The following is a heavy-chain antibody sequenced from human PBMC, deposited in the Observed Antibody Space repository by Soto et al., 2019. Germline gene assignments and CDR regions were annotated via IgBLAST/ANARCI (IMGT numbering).Heavy chain of an antibody. J-gene: IGHJ3*02. V-gene: IGHV5-10-1*01. CDR3: ARQAIFGVIIIAFDI. CDR1: GYSFSSYW. CDR2: IDPSDSYT. Sequence: PGESLKISCKGSGYSFSSYWITWVRQMPGKGLEWMGRIDPSDSYTNYSPSFQGHVTISADKSISTAYLQWSSLKASDTAMYYCARQAIFGVIIIAFDIWGQGTMATVS. D-gene: IGHD3-3*01.